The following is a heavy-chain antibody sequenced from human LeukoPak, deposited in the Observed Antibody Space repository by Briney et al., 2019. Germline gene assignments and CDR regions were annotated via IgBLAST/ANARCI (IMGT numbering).Heavy chain of an antibody. V-gene: IGHV4-34*01. J-gene: IGHJ6*03. Sequence: SETLSLTCAVYGGSFSGYYWSWIRQPPGKGLEWIGEINHSGSTNYNPSLKSRVTISVDTSKNQFSLKLSSVTAADTAVYYCARVLQGDYVHPHHYYMDVWGKGTTVTVSS. CDR2: INHSGST. CDR3: ARVLQGDYVHPHHYYMDV. D-gene: IGHD4-17*01. CDR1: GGSFSGYY.